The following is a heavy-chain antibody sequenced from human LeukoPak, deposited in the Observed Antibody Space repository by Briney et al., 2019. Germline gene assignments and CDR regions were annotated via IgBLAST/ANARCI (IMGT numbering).Heavy chain of an antibody. Sequence: GGSLRLSCAASGFTFSSYAMSWVRQAPGKGLEWVSVISGSGGIIYYTDSVKGRFTISRDNSKNTLYLQMNSLRAEDTAVYFCAKERVRGSTPWAFDYWGQGTVVTVSS. D-gene: IGHD2-2*01. CDR2: ISGSGGII. J-gene: IGHJ4*02. CDR1: GFTFSSYA. V-gene: IGHV3-23*01. CDR3: AKERVRGSTPWAFDY.